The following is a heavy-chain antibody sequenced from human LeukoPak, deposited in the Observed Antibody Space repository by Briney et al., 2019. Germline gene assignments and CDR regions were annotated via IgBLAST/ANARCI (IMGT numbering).Heavy chain of an antibody. J-gene: IGHJ5*02. CDR2: ISSSGSTI. D-gene: IGHD5-18*01. Sequence: GGSLRLSCAASGFTFCSYEMNWVRQAPGKGLECVSYISSSGSTIYYADSVKGRFTISRDNAKNSLYLQMNSLRAEDTAVYYCARDSALGYSPNWFDPWGQGTLVTVSS. V-gene: IGHV3-48*03. CDR3: ARDSALGYSPNWFDP. CDR1: GFTFCSYE.